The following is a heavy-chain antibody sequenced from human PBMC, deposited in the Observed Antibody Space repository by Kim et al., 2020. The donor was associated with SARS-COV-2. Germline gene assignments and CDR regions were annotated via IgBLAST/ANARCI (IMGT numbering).Heavy chain of an antibody. J-gene: IGHJ6*02. V-gene: IGHV1-46*01. D-gene: IGHD3-22*01. CDR2: INPSGGST. Sequence: ASVKVSCKAPGYTFTSYYMHWVRQAPGQGLEWMGIINPSGGSTSYAQKFQGRVTMTRDTSTSTVYMELSSLRSEDTAVYYCARASGITMIVVVTAYGMDVWGQGPTATVS. CDR3: ARASGITMIVVVTAYGMDV. CDR1: GYTFTSYY.